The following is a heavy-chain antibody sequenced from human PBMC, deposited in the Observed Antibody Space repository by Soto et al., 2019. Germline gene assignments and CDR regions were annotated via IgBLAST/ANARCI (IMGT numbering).Heavy chain of an antibody. CDR1: GFTFSSYS. CDR3: ARARGITMVPGAKRLSTPYNWFDP. CDR2: ISSSSSYI. V-gene: IGHV3-21*01. J-gene: IGHJ5*02. D-gene: IGHD3-10*01. Sequence: EVQLVESGGGLVKPGGSLRLSCAASGFTFSSYSMNWVRQAPGKGLEWVSSISSSSSYIYYADSVKGRFTISRDNAKNSLYLQMNSLRAEDTAVYYCARARGITMVPGAKRLSTPYNWFDPWGQGTLVTVSS.